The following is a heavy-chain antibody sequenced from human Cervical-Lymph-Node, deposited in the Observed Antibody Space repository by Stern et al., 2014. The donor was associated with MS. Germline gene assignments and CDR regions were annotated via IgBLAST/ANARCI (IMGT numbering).Heavy chain of an antibody. V-gene: IGHV3-21*01. Sequence: VQLVESGGCLVKPGESLRLSCDASGFTFSHYSINWVRQAPGKGLEWISSISNNSTHTYYADSLEGRFTISRDSAKDSVSLHMVSLRAEDTAVYYCARARVGDYARSPHLDSWGQGTLVTVSS. CDR2: ISNNSTHT. CDR1: GFTFSHYS. J-gene: IGHJ4*02. D-gene: IGHD4-17*01. CDR3: ARARVGDYARSPHLDS.